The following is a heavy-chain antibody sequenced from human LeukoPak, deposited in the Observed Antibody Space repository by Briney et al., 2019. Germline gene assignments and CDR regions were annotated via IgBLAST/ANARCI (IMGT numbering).Heavy chain of an antibody. D-gene: IGHD4-11*01. J-gene: IGHJ6*02. V-gene: IGHV3-21*01. CDR2: ISSSSSYI. CDR3: ARGDSNGDYYYCGMDV. Sequence: GGSLRLSCAASGFTFSSYSMTWVRQAPGKGLEWVSSISSSSSYIYYADSVKGRFTISRDNAKNSLYLQMNSLRAEDTAVYYCARGDSNGDYYYCGMDVWGQGTTVTVSS. CDR1: GFTFSSYS.